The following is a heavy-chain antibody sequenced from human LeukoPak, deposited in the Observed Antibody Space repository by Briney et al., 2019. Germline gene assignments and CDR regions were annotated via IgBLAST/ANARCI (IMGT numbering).Heavy chain of an antibody. J-gene: IGHJ4*02. V-gene: IGHV1-69*13. Sequence: GASVKVSCKASGYTFTGYYMHWVRQAPGQGLEWMGGIIPIFGTANYAQKFQGRVTITADESTSTAYMELSSLRSEDTAVYYCARESEPWPERYYFDYWGQGTLVTVSS. D-gene: IGHD6-19*01. CDR2: IIPIFGTA. CDR3: ARESEPWPERYYFDY. CDR1: GYTFTGYY.